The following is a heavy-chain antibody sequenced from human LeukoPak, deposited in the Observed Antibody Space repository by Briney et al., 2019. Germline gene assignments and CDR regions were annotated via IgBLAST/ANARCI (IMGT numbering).Heavy chain of an antibody. V-gene: IGHV3-23*01. D-gene: IGHD3-22*01. CDR3: AKDAAYYDAYYYGMDV. CDR2: ISGSGGST. J-gene: IGHJ6*02. CDR1: GFTFSSYA. Sequence: GGSLRLSCAASGFTFSSYAMSWVRQAPGKGLEWVSAISGSGGSTYHADSVKGRFTISRDNSKNTLYLQMNSLRAEDTAVYYCAKDAAYYDAYYYGMDVWGQGTTVTVSS.